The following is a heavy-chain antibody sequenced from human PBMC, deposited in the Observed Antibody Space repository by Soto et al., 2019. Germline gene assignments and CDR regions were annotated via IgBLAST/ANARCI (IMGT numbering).Heavy chain of an antibody. CDR3: ARGMWLLLLPHDY. Sequence: QVKLVESRGGVVQPGRSLRLSCAASGFTFSSYAMHWVRQAPGKGLEWVAVISYDGSNKYYADSVKGRFTISRDNSKNTLYLQMNSLRAEDTAVYYCARGMWLLLLPHDYWGQGTLVTVSS. J-gene: IGHJ4*02. V-gene: IGHV3-30-3*01. CDR2: ISYDGSNK. CDR1: GFTFSSYA. D-gene: IGHD3-22*01.